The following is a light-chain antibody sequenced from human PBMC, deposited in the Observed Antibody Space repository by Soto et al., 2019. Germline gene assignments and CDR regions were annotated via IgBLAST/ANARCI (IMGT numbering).Light chain of an antibody. CDR1: QGISNY. J-gene: IGKJ4*01. CDR3: QTYTNVPT. CDR2: AAS. V-gene: IGKV1-27*01. Sequence: DIQMTQSPSALSASVGDRVTITCRASQGISNYLAWYQQIPGKVPKLLISAASTLQSGVPSRFSGSGSGTDFTLTISSLQPEDVATYYCQTYTNVPTFGGGTTVEIK.